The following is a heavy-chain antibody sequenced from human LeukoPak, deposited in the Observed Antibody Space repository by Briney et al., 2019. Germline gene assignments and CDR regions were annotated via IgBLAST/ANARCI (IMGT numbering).Heavy chain of an antibody. CDR1: GYTFTGYY. V-gene: IGHV1-2*02. J-gene: IGHJ6*03. CDR2: INPNSGGT. D-gene: IGHD5-12*01. Sequence: RASVSVSCKASGYTFTGYYMHWVRQAPGQGLEWMGWINPNSGGTNYAQKFRGRVTMTRDTSISTAYMELSRLRSDDTAVYYCARDAYDYGVPRGYYYYYMDVWGKGTTVTVSS. CDR3: ARDAYDYGVPRGYYYYYMDV.